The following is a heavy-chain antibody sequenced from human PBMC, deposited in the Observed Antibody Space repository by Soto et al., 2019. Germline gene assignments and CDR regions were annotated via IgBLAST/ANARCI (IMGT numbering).Heavy chain of an antibody. Sequence: EVQLVESGGGLVQPGGSLTLSCAASGLTFSNYWMHWVRQAPGKGLVWVSRINSDGSSTTYAASVKGRFTISRDNAKNTLYLEMNSLRAEDTAVYYCARRGAGFDIWGQGTMVTVSS. D-gene: IGHD6-19*01. CDR2: INSDGSST. V-gene: IGHV3-74*01. CDR1: GLTFSNYW. J-gene: IGHJ3*02. CDR3: ARRGAGFDI.